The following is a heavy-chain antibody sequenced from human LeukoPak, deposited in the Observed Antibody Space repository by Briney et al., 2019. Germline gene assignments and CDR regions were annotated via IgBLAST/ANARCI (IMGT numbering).Heavy chain of an antibody. D-gene: IGHD1-26*01. CDR3: ARAGVGARGRFDY. CDR1: GYTFTGYY. J-gene: IGHJ4*02. Sequence: ASVKVSCKASGYTFTGYYMHWVRQAPGQGLEWMGWINPNSGGTNYAQKFQGGVTMTRGTSISTAYMELSRLRSDGTAVYYCARAGVGARGRFDYWGQGTLVTVSS. V-gene: IGHV1-2*02. CDR2: INPNSGGT.